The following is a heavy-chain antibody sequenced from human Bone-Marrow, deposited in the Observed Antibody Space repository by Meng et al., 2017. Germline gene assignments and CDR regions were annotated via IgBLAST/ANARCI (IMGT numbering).Heavy chain of an antibody. CDR3: AHSSWGVVATTWFDP. CDR1: GFSLSTSGVG. D-gene: IGHD1-26*01. V-gene: IGHV2-5*02. J-gene: IGHJ5*02. CDR2: IYWDDDK. Sequence: QITLKESGPTLVKPTQTLTLTCTSSGFSLSTSGVGVGWIRQPPGKALEWLALIYWDDDKRYSPSLKSRLTITKDTSKNQVVLTMTNMDPVDTATYYCAHSSWGVVATTWFDPWGQGTLVTVSS.